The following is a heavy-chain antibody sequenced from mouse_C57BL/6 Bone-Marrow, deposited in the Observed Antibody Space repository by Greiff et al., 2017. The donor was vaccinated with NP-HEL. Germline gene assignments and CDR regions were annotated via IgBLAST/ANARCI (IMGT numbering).Heavy chain of an antibody. J-gene: IGHJ2*01. CDR1: GYSITSGYY. CDR3: ARAGTGY. CDR2: ISYDGSN. D-gene: IGHD3-3*01. V-gene: IGHV3-6*01. Sequence: EVQLQESGPGLVKPSQSLSLTCSVTGYSITSGYYWNWIRQFPGNKLEWMGYISYDGSNNYNPSLKNRISITRDTSKHQFFLKLNSVTTEDTATYYCARAGTGYWGQGTTLTVSS.